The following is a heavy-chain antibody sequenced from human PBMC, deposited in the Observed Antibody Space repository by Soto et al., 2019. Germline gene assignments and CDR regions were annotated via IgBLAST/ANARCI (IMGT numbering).Heavy chain of an antibody. J-gene: IGHJ4*01. CDR2: IKSKIAGGTT. CDR3: TTASYSTMTVVRDY. Sequence: EVQLVESGGGLVKPGESLSLSCAASGFTFTNAWINWVRQAPGKGLEWVGRIKSKIAGGTTDFAAPVKGRSAISRDDSQNIVYLQMTSLKIEDTALYFCTTASYSTMTVVRDYWGHGTLVTVSS. V-gene: IGHV3-15*07. CDR1: GFTFTNAW. D-gene: IGHD3-22*01.